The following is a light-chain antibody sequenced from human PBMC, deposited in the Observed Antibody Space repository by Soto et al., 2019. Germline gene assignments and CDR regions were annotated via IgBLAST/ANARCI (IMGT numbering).Light chain of an antibody. Sequence: QAVVTQPPSASGSPGQSVTISCTGTSSDVGGYNYVSWYQQYPGRAPKLMIYEVTKRPSGVPDRFSGYKSGNTASLTVSGLQAEDEADYYCSSYAASNNFYFVFGGGTKLTVL. CDR2: EVT. J-gene: IGLJ3*02. CDR3: SSYAASNNFYFV. CDR1: SSDVGGYNY. V-gene: IGLV2-8*01.